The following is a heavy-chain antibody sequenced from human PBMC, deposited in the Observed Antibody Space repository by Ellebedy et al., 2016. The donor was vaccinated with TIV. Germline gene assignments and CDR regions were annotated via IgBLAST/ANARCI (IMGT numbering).Heavy chain of an antibody. CDR1: GFTFSSYA. J-gene: IGHJ6*02. CDR2: MSGNDGSRPYT. D-gene: IGHD3-22*01. CDR3: AKRPPYDRSRYYYCGMDV. Sequence: GESLKISCVASGFTFSSYAMSWVRQAPGKGLEWVSHMSGNDGSRPYTYYADSVKGRFTISRDDSKNTLFLQMNSLRADDTAVYFCAKRPPYDRSRYYYCGMDVWGQGTTVTVSS. V-gene: IGHV3-23*01.